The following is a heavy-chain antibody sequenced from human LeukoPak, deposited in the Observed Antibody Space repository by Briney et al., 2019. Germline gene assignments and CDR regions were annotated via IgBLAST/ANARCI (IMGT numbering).Heavy chain of an antibody. Sequence: SETPSLTCTVSGGSISSYYWSWIRQPAGTGREWIGRIYTSGSTNYNPSLKSRVTMSVDTSKNQFSLKLSSVTAADTAVYYCARTPMVRSANWGYGMDVWGQGTTVTVSS. D-gene: IGHD3-10*01. CDR1: GGSISSYY. J-gene: IGHJ6*02. CDR2: IYTSGST. V-gene: IGHV4-4*07. CDR3: ARTPMVRSANWGYGMDV.